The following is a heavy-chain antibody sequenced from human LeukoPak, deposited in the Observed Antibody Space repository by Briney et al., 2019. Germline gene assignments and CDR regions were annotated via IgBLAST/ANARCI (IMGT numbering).Heavy chain of an antibody. Sequence: QPGGSLRLSCAASGFTFSSYAMSWVRQGPGKGLEWVAVISYDGSNKYYADSVKGRFTISRDNSKNTLYLQMSSLSAEDTAVYYCARTTTPHYYGSGSYALGYWGQGTLVTVPS. CDR2: ISYDGSNK. CDR3: ARTTTPHYYGSGSYALGY. CDR1: GFTFSSYA. D-gene: IGHD3-10*01. V-gene: IGHV3-30-3*01. J-gene: IGHJ4*02.